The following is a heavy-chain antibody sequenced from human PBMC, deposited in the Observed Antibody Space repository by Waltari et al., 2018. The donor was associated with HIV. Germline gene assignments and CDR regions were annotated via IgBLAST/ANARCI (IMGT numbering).Heavy chain of an antibody. D-gene: IGHD2-15*01. CDR1: GFPFSDYS. V-gene: IGHV3-48*01. CDR2: ISATGTTI. J-gene: IGHJ6*02. Sequence: EVQLVESGGKLVQPGGSLRLSCLASGFPFSDYSMNWVRQGPGKGLEGVAYISATGTTIFYANSVKGRFTVSRDNVENSLYLDMSSLRAEDTGDYYCARCETVVTPFINKYLGLDVWGPGTTVTVSS. CDR3: ARCETVVTPFINKYLGLDV.